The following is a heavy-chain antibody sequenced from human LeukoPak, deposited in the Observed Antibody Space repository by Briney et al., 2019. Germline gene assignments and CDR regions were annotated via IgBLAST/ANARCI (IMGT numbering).Heavy chain of an antibody. CDR2: ISSSGSTI. V-gene: IGHV3-48*03. J-gene: IGHJ4*02. D-gene: IGHD6-13*01. CDR3: ARVELYSIAATAPFDY. CDR1: GFTFSSYE. Sequence: PGGSLRLPCAASGFTFSSYEMNWVRQAPGKGLEWVSYISSSGSTIYYADSVKGRFTISRDNAKNSLYLQMNSLRAEDTAVYYCARVELYSIAATAPFDYWGQGTLVTVSS.